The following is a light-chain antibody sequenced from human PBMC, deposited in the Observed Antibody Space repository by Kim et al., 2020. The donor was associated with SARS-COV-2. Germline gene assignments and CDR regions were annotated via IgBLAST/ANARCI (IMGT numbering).Light chain of an antibody. V-gene: IGLV3-25*03. J-gene: IGLJ1*01. Sequence: SYELTQPPSVSVSPGQTARITCSGDALPKQYAYWYQQKPGQAPVLVIYKDSERPSGIPERFSGSSSGTTVTLTISGVQAEDEADYYCQSADSSGAYVFGTWTNVSVL. CDR3: QSADSSGAYV. CDR1: ALPKQY. CDR2: KDS.